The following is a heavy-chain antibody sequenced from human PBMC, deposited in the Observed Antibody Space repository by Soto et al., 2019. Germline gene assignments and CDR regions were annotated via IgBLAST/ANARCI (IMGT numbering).Heavy chain of an antibody. CDR2: VFMSGST. CDR3: ARVSFHYFGMDV. V-gene: IGHV4-4*07. CDR1: GVSISSCY. Sequence: SETLSLTCNVSGVSISSCYWSWIRQPAGKGLEWIGRVFMSGSTNYNPSLKGRITMSVDSSENQVSLKLTSVTAADTGTYYCARVSFHYFGMDVWGQGTTVTVSS. J-gene: IGHJ6*02.